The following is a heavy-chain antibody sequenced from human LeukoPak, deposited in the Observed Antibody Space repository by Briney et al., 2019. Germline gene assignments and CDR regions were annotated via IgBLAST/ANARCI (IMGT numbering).Heavy chain of an antibody. CDR1: GDSVSSNSAA. Sequence: SQTLSLTCAISGDSVSSNSAAWNWIRQSPSRGLGWVGRTYYRSKWYNDYALSVRGRITINPDTSKNQFSLQLNSMTPEDTAVYYCTRGWNSFDYWGQGTLVTVSS. CDR2: TYYRSKWYN. V-gene: IGHV6-1*01. D-gene: IGHD1-1*01. J-gene: IGHJ4*02. CDR3: TRGWNSFDY.